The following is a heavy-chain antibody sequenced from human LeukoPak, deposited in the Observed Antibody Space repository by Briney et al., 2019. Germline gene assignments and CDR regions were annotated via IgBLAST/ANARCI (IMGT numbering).Heavy chain of an antibody. D-gene: IGHD1-26*01. CDR3: ATEVGASYYYYGMDV. J-gene: IGHJ6*02. Sequence: IIPIFGTTNYAQKFQGRVTFTTDESTSTAYMELSSLRSEDTAVYYCATEVGASYYYYGMDVWGQGTTVTVSS. CDR2: IIPIFGTT. V-gene: IGHV1-69*05.